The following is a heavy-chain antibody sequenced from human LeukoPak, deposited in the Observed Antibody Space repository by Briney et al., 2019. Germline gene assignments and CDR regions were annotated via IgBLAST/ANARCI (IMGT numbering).Heavy chain of an antibody. J-gene: IGHJ4*02. CDR3: ARSRVYSYYDFWSGSPTLGY. CDR1: GGSISSGSYY. V-gene: IGHV4-61*02. CDR2: IYTSGST. Sequence: SETLSLTCTVSGGSISSGSYYWSWIRQPAGKGLEWIGRIYTSGSTNYNPSLKSRVTISVDTSKNQFSLKLSSVTAADTAVYYCARSRVYSYYDFWSGSPTLGYWGQGTLVTVSS. D-gene: IGHD3-3*01.